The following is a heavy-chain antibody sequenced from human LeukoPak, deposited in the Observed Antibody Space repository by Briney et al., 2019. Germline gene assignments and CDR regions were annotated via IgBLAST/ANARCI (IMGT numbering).Heavy chain of an antibody. Sequence: GGSLRLSCAASGFTFSDYYMSWIRQAPGKGLEWVSYISSSGSTIYYADSVKGRFTISRDNAKNSLYLQMNSLRAEDTAVYYCARDLFENIPDTLSYYYYYGMDVWGQGTTVTVSS. D-gene: IGHD2/OR15-2a*01. CDR2: ISSSGSTI. CDR3: ARDLFENIPDTLSYYYYYGMDV. J-gene: IGHJ6*02. CDR1: GFTFSDYY. V-gene: IGHV3-11*01.